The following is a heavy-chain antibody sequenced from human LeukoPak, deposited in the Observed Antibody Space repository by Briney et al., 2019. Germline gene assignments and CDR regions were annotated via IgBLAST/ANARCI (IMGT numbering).Heavy chain of an antibody. Sequence: GGSLRLSCAASGFTLSSYVMTWVRQAPGKGLEWVSTISGSGISTYYADSVKGRFTISRDNSKNTLYLLMNSLRAEDTAIYFCAKERGGYYGSGTLDYWGQGTLVTVSX. CDR2: ISGSGIST. D-gene: IGHD3-10*01. J-gene: IGHJ4*02. V-gene: IGHV3-23*01. CDR1: GFTLSSYV. CDR3: AKERGGYYGSGTLDY.